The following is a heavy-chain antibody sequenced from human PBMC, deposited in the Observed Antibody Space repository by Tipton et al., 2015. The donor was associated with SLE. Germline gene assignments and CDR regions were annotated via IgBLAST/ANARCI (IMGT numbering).Heavy chain of an antibody. D-gene: IGHD3-22*01. V-gene: IGHV4-31*03. CDR1: GGSISSGGYY. CDR3: ASGDYYDSPGWFDP. J-gene: IGHJ5*02. CDR2: IYYSGST. Sequence: TLSLTCTVSGGSISSGGYYWSWIRQHPGKGLEWIGYIYYSGSTYYNPSLKSRVTISVDTSKNQFSLKPSSVTAADTAVYYCASGDYYDSPGWFDPCGQGTLSTVSS.